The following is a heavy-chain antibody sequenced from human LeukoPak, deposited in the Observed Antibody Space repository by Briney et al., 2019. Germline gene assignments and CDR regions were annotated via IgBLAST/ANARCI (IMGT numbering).Heavy chain of an antibody. CDR3: ARAGGNWFDP. CDR1: GSSLSRYY. D-gene: IGHD3-10*01. V-gene: IGHV4-59*01. Sequence: SETLSLTCTVSGSSLSRYYWSLIRQPPGKGLEWIGYISYSGSTNYNPSLKSRVTISVDTPKNQFSLRLSSVTAADTAVYYCARAGGNWFDPWGQGTLVTVSS. J-gene: IGHJ5*02. CDR2: ISYSGST.